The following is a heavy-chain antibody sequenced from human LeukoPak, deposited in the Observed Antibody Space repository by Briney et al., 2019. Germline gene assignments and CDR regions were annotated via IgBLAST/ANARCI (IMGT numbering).Heavy chain of an antibody. Sequence: GGSLRLSCAASGFTVSSNYMSWVRQAPGKGLEWVSVIYSGGSTYYADSVKGRFTISRDNSKNTLYLQMNSLRAEDTAVYYCARDGGGNPHSTFPFDYWGQGTLVTVSS. CDR3: ARDGGGNPHSTFPFDY. CDR2: IYSGGST. J-gene: IGHJ4*02. CDR1: GFTVSSNY. D-gene: IGHD2-15*01. V-gene: IGHV3-53*01.